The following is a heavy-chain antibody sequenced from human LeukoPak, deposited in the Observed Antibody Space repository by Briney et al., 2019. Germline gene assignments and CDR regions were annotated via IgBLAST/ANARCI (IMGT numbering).Heavy chain of an antibody. J-gene: IGHJ4*02. V-gene: IGHV4-39*07. CDR2: IFYSGST. CDR1: GGSISTSSYY. Sequence: SETLSLTCTVSGGSISTSSYYWGWVRQPPGKGLEWIGNIFYSGSTYYNPSLKSRVTISVDTSKNQFSLKLSSVTAADTAVYYCAKLRLIAAAGKGYFDYWGQGTLVTVFS. D-gene: IGHD6-13*01. CDR3: AKLRLIAAAGKGYFDY.